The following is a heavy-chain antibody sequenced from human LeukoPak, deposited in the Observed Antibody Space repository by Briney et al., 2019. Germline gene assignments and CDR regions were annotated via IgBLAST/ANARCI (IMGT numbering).Heavy chain of an antibody. CDR1: GFTFTNPA. CDR2: VSGTGDFI. Sequence: PGGSLRLSCAASGFTFTNPAMGWVRQAPGKGLEWVSVVSGTGDFIYYGDSVKGRFTISRDNSKNTLHLQMSSLRAEDTALYYCAKTRGGNPRYYFDYWGHGTLVTVSS. J-gene: IGHJ4*01. CDR3: AKTRGGNPRYYFDY. V-gene: IGHV3-23*01. D-gene: IGHD4-23*01.